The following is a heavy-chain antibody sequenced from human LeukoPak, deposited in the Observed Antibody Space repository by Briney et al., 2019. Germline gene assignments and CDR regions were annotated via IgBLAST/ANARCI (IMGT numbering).Heavy chain of an antibody. V-gene: IGHV3-23*01. CDR2: ITKSGDST. J-gene: IGHJ6*02. CDR1: GFTFSSYS. D-gene: IGHD3-9*01. CDR3: TKDYCGKFCSAV. Sequence: GGSLRLSCAASGFTFSSYSMNWVRQAPGKGLEWVSTITKSGDSTYYVDSVKGRFTISRDNSKNTLYLQMNSLRAEDTAKYYCTKDYCGKFCSAVWGQGTAVTVSS.